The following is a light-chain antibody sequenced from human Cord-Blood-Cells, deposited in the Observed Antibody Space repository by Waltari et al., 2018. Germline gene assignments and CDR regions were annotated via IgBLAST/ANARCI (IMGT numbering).Light chain of an antibody. J-gene: IGLJ3*02. CDR2: DFS. CDR1: SRDVGGFNY. V-gene: IGLV2-11*01. Sequence: QPALPQPPSVSGSPGQSVPIPCTGTSRDVGGFNYVPWYHQHPAKAPKLMIYDFSKRPSGVPDRFSGSKSGNTASLTISGLQAEDEADYYCCSYAGSYTWVFGGGTKLTVL. CDR3: CSYAGSYTWV.